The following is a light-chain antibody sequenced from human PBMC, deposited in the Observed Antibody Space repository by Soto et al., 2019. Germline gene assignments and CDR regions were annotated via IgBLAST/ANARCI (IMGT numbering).Light chain of an antibody. CDR1: QSVSSSY. Sequence: EIVLTQSPGTLSLSPGERATLSCRASQSVSSSYLAWYQQKPGQAPRLLIYGASSRATGIPDRFSGSGSGTDFTRTIIRLEPEECAVYYCQQYGSSPPLTFGGGTKVEIK. J-gene: IGKJ4*01. CDR2: GAS. V-gene: IGKV3-20*01. CDR3: QQYGSSPPLT.